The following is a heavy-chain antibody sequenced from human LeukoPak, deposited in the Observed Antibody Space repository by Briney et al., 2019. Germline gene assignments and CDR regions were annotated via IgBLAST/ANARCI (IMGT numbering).Heavy chain of an antibody. CDR1: GFTFSSYS. CDR3: ARESSVVVIDY. J-gene: IGHJ4*02. Sequence: PGGSLRLSCAASGFTFSSYSMNWVRQAPGKGLEWVSSISSSSSYIYYADSVKGQFTISRDNAKNSLYLQMNSLRAEDTAVYYCARESSVVVIDYWGQGTLVTVSS. V-gene: IGHV3-21*01. CDR2: ISSSSSYI. D-gene: IGHD3-22*01.